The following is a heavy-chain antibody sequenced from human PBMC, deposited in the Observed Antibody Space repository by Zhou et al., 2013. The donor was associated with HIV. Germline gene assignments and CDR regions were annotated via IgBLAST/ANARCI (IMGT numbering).Heavy chain of an antibody. CDR1: RGTFDNFG. CDR2: INPNNGGT. J-gene: IGHJ4*02. D-gene: IGHD3-16*01. V-gene: IGHV1-2*02. Sequence: QVQLVQSGAEVRKPGSSVQVSCKTSRGTFDNFGVSWVRQAPGQGLEWMGWINPNNGGTSYAQKFQDRATITRDTSTGVVYLGLIGLRSADTAVYFCARDQGPGRGKGLDYWGRGSLVTVSS. CDR3: ARDQGPGRGKGLDY.